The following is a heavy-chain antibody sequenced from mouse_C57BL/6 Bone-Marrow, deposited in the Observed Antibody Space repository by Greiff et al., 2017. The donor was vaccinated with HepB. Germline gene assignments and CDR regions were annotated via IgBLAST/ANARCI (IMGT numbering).Heavy chain of an antibody. J-gene: IGHJ3*01. CDR3: TTIYYYGRGFAY. V-gene: IGHV1-15*01. CDR2: IDPETGGT. CDR1: GYTFTDYE. Sequence: QVQLKQSGAELVRPGASVTLSCKASGYTFTDYEMHWVKQTPVHGLEWIGAIDPETGGTAYNQKFKGKAILTADKSSSTAYMELRSLTSEDSAVYYCTTIYYYGRGFAYWGQGTLVTVSA. D-gene: IGHD1-1*01.